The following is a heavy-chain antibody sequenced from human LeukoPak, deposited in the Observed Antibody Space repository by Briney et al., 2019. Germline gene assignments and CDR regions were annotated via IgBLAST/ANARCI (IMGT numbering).Heavy chain of an antibody. CDR2: IYYSGST. D-gene: IGHD4-17*01. J-gene: IGHJ3*02. Sequence: SETLSLTCTVSGGSISSSSYYWGWIRQPPGKWLEWIGSIYYSGSTYYNPSLKSRVTISVDTSKNQFSLKLSSVTAADTAVYYCAKTMTTVTEDAFDIWGQGTMVTVSS. CDR3: AKTMTTVTEDAFDI. V-gene: IGHV4-39*01. CDR1: GGSISSSSYY.